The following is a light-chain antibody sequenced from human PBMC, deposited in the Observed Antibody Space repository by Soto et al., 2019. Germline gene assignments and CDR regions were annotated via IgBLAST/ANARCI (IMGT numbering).Light chain of an antibody. Sequence: DVVLTQSPLSLPVTLGQPASISCKSSQSLVRSDGDTYLHWFQQRPGQSPRGLINKVSDRDSGVPDRFSGSGSGADFTLKISRVEAEDVGVYYCMQPIHWPWTFGEGTKVEIK. V-gene: IGKV2-30*02. CDR1: QSLVRSDGDTY. CDR3: MQPIHWPWT. CDR2: KVS. J-gene: IGKJ1*01.